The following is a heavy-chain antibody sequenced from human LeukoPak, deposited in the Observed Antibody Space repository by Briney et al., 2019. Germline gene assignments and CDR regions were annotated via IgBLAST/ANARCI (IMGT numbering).Heavy chain of an antibody. CDR2: INGFGGTK. V-gene: IGHV3-11*01. CDR3: VFPGGSATFAHPPLDY. CDR1: GFTFNGYH. Sequence: GGSLRLACAASGFTFNGYHMNWIRQAPGKGLEWVSVINGFGGTKFYADSVRGRFTISRDNAKSSLYLQMNSLSAEDAAVYYYVFPGGSATFAHPPLDYWGQGTPVTVST. D-gene: IGHD3-10*01. J-gene: IGHJ4*02.